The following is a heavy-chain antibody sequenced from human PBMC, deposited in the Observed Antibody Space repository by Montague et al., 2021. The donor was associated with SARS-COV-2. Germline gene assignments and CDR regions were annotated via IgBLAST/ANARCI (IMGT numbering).Heavy chain of an antibody. D-gene: IGHD5-24*01. CDR3: ARGEMATISESFDL. CDR2: ITSSSDYI. CDR1: GLTFSSYS. V-gene: IGHV3-21*01. J-gene: IGHJ3*01. Sequence: SLRLSCAASGLTFSSYSMVWVRQAPGKGLEWVSSITSSSDYIHYAVSVKGRFTISRDNDRNSLYLLMNSPRAEDTAVYYCARGEMATISESFDLWGQGTMVTVSS.